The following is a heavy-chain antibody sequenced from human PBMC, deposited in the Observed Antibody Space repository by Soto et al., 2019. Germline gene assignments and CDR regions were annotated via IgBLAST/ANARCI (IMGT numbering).Heavy chain of an antibody. J-gene: IGHJ4*02. CDR2: IIPILGIA. CDR3: ARMSPTYCRGDSSYC. CDR1: GGTFSSYT. Sequence: QVQLVQSGAEVKKPGSSVKVSCKASGGTFSSYTISWVRQAPGQGLEWMGRIIPILGIANYAQKFQGRVTITADKSTSTAYMELSSLRSEDTALYYCARMSPTYCRGDSSYCWGQGTLVTVSS. V-gene: IGHV1-69*02. D-gene: IGHD2-21*02.